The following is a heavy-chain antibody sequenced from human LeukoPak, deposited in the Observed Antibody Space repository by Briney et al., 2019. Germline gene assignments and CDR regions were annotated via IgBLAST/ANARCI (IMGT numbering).Heavy chain of an antibody. Sequence: PGGSLRLSCAASGFTVSSNYMSWVRQAPGKGLEWVSVIYSGGNTYYADSVKGRFTISRDNSKSTLYLQMNSLRAEDTAVYYCARRYSSAWGIDYWGQGTLVTVSS. CDR1: GFTVSSNY. J-gene: IGHJ4*02. D-gene: IGHD6-19*01. CDR2: IYSGGNT. CDR3: ARRYSSAWGIDY. V-gene: IGHV3-66*01.